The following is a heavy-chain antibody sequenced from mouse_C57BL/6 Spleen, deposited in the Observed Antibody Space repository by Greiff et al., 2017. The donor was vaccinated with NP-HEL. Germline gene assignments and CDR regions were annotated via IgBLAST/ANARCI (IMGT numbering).Heavy chain of an antibody. CDR2: INPNNGGT. CDR3: ARVDGSPDYYAMDY. Sequence: VQLQQSGPELVKPGASVKIPCKASGYTFTDYNMDWVKQSHGKSLEWIGDINPNNGGTIYNQKFKGKATLTVDKSSSTAYMELRSLTSEDTAVYYCARVDGSPDYYAMDYWGQGTSVTVSS. D-gene: IGHD1-1*01. CDR1: GYTFTDYN. V-gene: IGHV1-18*01. J-gene: IGHJ4*01.